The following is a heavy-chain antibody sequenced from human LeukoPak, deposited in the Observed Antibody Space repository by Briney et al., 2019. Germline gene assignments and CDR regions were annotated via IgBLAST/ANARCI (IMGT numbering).Heavy chain of an antibody. J-gene: IGHJ4*02. CDR1: GFTFSSYA. CDR3: AKARIVGSAFDY. CDR2: ISGSGGST. D-gene: IGHD3-16*02. Sequence: GGSLRLSCAASGFTFSSYAMSWVRQGPGKGLEWVSAISGSGGSTYYADSVKGRFTISRDNSKNTLYLQMKSLRAEDTAVYYCAKARIVGSAFDYWGQGTLVTVSS. V-gene: IGHV3-23*01.